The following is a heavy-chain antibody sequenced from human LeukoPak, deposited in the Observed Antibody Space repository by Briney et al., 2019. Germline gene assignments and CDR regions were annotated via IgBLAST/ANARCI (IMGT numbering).Heavy chain of an antibody. Sequence: GASVKVSCKASGYTFTSYDINWVRQAPGQGLEWMGWMNPNSGDTGYPQKFQGRVTMTRDTSITTAYMELSSLRSGDTAVYYCARSGFGSGISFDLWGQGTLVTVSS. J-gene: IGHJ5*02. CDR1: GYTFTSYD. V-gene: IGHV1-8*01. CDR3: ARSGFGSGISFDL. CDR2: MNPNSGDT. D-gene: IGHD3-10*01.